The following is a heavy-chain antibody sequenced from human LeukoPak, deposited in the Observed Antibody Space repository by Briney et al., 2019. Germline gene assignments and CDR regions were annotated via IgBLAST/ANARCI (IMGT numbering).Heavy chain of an antibody. D-gene: IGHD1-26*01. CDR3: AARLGATNAFDI. CDR2: ISAYNGNT. CDR1: VYTFTSYG. V-gene: IGHV1-18*01. Sequence: ASVKVSCKASVYTFTSYGISWVRQAPGQGLEWMGWISAYNGNTNYAQKLQGRVTMTTDTSTSTAYMELRSLRSDDTAVYYCAARLGATNAFDIWGQGTMVTVSS. J-gene: IGHJ3*02.